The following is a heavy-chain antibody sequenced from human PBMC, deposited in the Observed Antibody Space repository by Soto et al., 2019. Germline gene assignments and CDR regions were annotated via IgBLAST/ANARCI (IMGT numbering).Heavy chain of an antibody. CDR3: TTAHVANSTDYDYYYGMDV. V-gene: IGHV3-49*04. CDR1: GFIFDDYV. J-gene: IGHJ6*02. CDR2: IRSGGTT. Sequence: GGSLRLSCATSGFIFDDYVMTWVRQAPGKGLEFVGAIRSGGTTEYAASVRGRFTVSRDDSKSIAYLQMNSLKADDTAVYYCTTAHVANSTDYDYYYGMDVWGQGPTVTVSS. D-gene: IGHD4-17*01.